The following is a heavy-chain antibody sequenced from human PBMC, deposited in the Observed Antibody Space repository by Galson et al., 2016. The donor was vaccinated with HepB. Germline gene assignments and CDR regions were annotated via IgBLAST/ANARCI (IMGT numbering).Heavy chain of an antibody. J-gene: IGHJ4*02. CDR2: ITGGAGTT. CDR3: ARAAGGVIGSYYFDY. CDR1: DFSFRSYA. Sequence: SLRLSCAASDFSFRSYAMAWVRQAPGKGLEWVSTITGGAGTTFYADSVKGRFSISRDNSKNTLHPQITGLRAEDTAVYYCARAAGGVIGSYYFDYWGQGTLVTVSS. V-gene: IGHV3-23*01. D-gene: IGHD2/OR15-2a*01.